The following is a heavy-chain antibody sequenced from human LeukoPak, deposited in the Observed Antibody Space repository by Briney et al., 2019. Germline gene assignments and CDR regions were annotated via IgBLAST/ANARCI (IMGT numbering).Heavy chain of an antibody. Sequence: GGSLRLSCAASGFTFSSYGMHWVRQAPGKGLEWVAVVSYDGSNKYHADSVKGRFTISRDNSKNTLYLQMNSLRAEDTAVYYCAKDLLAYCGGDCYFDYWGQGTLVTVSS. CDR2: VSYDGSNK. CDR3: AKDLLAYCGGDCYFDY. CDR1: GFTFSSYG. J-gene: IGHJ4*02. D-gene: IGHD2-21*02. V-gene: IGHV3-30*18.